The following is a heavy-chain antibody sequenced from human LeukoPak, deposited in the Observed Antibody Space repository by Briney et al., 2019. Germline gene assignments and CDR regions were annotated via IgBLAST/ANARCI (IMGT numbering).Heavy chain of an antibody. Sequence: GGSLRLSCAASGFTFSSYAMSWVRQAPGKGLEWVSAISGSGGSTYYADSVKGRFTISRDNSKNTLYLQMNSLRAEDTAVYYCAKDPEVVVVPAATWFDPWGQGTLVTVSS. CDR2: ISGSGGST. D-gene: IGHD2-2*01. J-gene: IGHJ5*02. CDR1: GFTFSSYA. V-gene: IGHV3-23*01. CDR3: AKDPEVVVVPAATWFDP.